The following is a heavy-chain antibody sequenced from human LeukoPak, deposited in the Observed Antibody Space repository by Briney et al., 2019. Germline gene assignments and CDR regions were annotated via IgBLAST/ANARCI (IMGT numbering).Heavy chain of an antibody. D-gene: IGHD3-10*01. Sequence: GGSLRLSCAASGFTFSSYSMNWVRQAPGKGLEWVSYISGSSSTIYYADSVKGRFTISRDNAKNSLYLQMNSLRAEDTAVYYCARTTYYYGSGSYSHFDYWGQGTLVTVSS. CDR2: ISGSSSTI. V-gene: IGHV3-48*04. J-gene: IGHJ4*02. CDR1: GFTFSSYS. CDR3: ARTTYYYGSGSYSHFDY.